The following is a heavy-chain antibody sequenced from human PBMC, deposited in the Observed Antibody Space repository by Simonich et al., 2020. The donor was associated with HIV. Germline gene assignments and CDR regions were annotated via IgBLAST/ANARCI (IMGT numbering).Heavy chain of an antibody. V-gene: IGHV3-9*03. Sequence: EVQLVESGGGVVQPGRSLRLSCAASGFTFEDYAMHWVRQAPVRGLEWVAGISWNSGSIGYADSVKGRFTISRDNAKNSLYLQMNSLRAEDMALYYCAKDRYSSSSGSFDYWGQGTLVTVSS. CDR1: GFTFEDYA. CDR2: ISWNSGSI. J-gene: IGHJ4*02. D-gene: IGHD6-6*01. CDR3: AKDRYSSSSGSFDY.